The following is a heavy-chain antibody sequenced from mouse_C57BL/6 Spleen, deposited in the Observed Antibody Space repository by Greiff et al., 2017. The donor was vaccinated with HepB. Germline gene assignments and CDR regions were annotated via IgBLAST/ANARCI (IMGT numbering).Heavy chain of an antibody. D-gene: IGHD1-1*01. J-gene: IGHJ3*01. V-gene: IGHV1-26*01. CDR1: GYTFTDYY. Sequence: VQLQQSGPELVKPGASVKISCKASGYTFTDYYMNWVKQSHGKSLEWIGDINPNNGGTSYNQKFKGKATLTVDKSSSTAYMELRSLTSEDSAVYYCARGLLVGAWFAYWGQGTLVTVSA. CDR2: INPNNGGT. CDR3: ARGLLVGAWFAY.